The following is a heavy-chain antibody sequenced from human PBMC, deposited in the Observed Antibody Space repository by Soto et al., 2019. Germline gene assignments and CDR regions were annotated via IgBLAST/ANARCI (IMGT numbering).Heavy chain of an antibody. CDR2: IKSKTDGGTT. CDR3: TTEDIYSGYVIRYYYYGMDV. Sequence: PGGSLRLSCAASGFSFSNAWMNRVRQAPGKGLEWFGRIKSKTDGGTTDYAAPVKGRFTISRDDSKNTLYLQMNSLKTEDTAVYYCTTEDIYSGYVIRYYYYGMDVWGQGTTVTVSS. CDR1: GFSFSNAW. D-gene: IGHD5-12*01. J-gene: IGHJ6*02. V-gene: IGHV3-15*07.